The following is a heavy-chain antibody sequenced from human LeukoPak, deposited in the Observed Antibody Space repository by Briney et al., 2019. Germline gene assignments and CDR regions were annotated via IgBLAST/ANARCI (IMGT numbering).Heavy chain of an antibody. CDR1: GYSITTGYY. CDR2: IYVTGST. V-gene: IGHV4-38-2*02. CDR3: ARHLKGVDNWFDP. Sequence: SETLSLTCTVSGYSITTGYYWRWIRQPPGKGLEWIGSIYVTGSTFYNPSLKSRVTISVDPSKNQFSLKLSSVTAADTAVYYCARHLKGVDNWFDPWGQGTLVTVSS. J-gene: IGHJ5*02. D-gene: IGHD5-12*01.